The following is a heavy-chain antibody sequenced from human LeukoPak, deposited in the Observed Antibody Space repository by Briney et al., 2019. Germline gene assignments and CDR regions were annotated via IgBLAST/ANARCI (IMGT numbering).Heavy chain of an antibody. D-gene: IGHD6-19*01. Sequence: PSETLSLTCAVYGGSFSGYYWSWIRQPPGKGVEWIGEINDSGSTNYNPSLKSRVTISVDTSKNQFSLKLSSVTAADTAVYYCARLKIAVAGGFDYWGQGTLATVSS. V-gene: IGHV4-34*01. CDR1: GGSFSGYY. CDR2: INDSGST. J-gene: IGHJ4*02. CDR3: ARLKIAVAGGFDY.